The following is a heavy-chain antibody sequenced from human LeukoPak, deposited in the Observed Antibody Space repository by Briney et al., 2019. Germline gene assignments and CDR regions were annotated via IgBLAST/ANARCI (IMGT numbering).Heavy chain of an antibody. CDR2: IYYSGST. CDR3: AREYSSSWSTRMDAFDI. J-gene: IGHJ3*02. CDR1: GGSISSYY. D-gene: IGHD6-13*01. V-gene: IGHV4-59*01. Sequence: SETLSLTCTVSGGSISSYYWSWIRQPPGKGLEWIGYIYYSGSTNYNPSLKSRVTISVDTSKNQFSLKLSSVTAADTAVYYCAREYSSSWSTRMDAFDIWGQGTMVTVSS.